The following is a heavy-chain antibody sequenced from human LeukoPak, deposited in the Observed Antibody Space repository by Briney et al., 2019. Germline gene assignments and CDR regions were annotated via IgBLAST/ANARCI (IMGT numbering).Heavy chain of an antibody. CDR1: GGSISSYY. D-gene: IGHD6-19*01. CDR2: IYYSGST. V-gene: IGHV4-59*01. CDR3: ARGRYSSGWYVEDYFDY. Sequence: SETLSLTCTVSGGSISSYYWSWIRQPPGKGLEWIGYIYYSGSTNYNPSLKSRVTISVDTSKNQFSLKLSSVTAADTAVYYCARGRYSSGWYVEDYFDYWGQGTLVTVSS. J-gene: IGHJ4*02.